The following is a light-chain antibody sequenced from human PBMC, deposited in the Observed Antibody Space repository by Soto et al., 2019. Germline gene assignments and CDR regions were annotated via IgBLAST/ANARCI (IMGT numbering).Light chain of an antibody. Sequence: QSVLTQSSSAPASLGSSVKLTCTLSSGHSSYIIAWHHQQPGKAPRYLMKLEGSGSYNKGSGVPDRFSGSSSGADRYLTISNLQFEDEANYYCETWDSNTRVFGGGTKLTVL. J-gene: IGLJ2*01. CDR2: LEGSGSY. CDR3: ETWDSNTRV. CDR1: SGHSSYI. V-gene: IGLV4-60*02.